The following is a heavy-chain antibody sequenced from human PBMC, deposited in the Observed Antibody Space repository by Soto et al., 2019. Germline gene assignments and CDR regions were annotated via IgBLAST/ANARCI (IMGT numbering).Heavy chain of an antibody. D-gene: IGHD5-12*01. CDR2: IYYSGST. V-gene: IGHV4-59*01. J-gene: IGHJ5*02. CDR3: ARVGYGANNWFDP. CDR1: GGSISSYY. Sequence: SETLSLTCTVSGGSISSYYWSWIRQPPGKGLEWIGYIYYSGSTNYNPSLKSRVTISVDTSKNQFSLKLSSVTAADTAVYYCARVGYGANNWFDPWGQGTLVTVSS.